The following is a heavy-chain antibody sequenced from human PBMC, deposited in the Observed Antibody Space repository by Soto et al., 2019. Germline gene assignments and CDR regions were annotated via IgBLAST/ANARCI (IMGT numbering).Heavy chain of an antibody. CDR3: AKGRGDDILTGVLYDY. V-gene: IGHV3-23*01. CDR1: GFTFSSYA. J-gene: IGHJ4*02. Sequence: AGGSLRLSCAASGFTFSSYAMSWVRQAPGKGLEWVSAISGSGGSTYYADSVKGRFTISRDNSKNTLYLQMNSLRAEDTAVYYCAKGRGDDILTGVLYDYWGQGTLVTVSS. D-gene: IGHD3-9*01. CDR2: ISGSGGST.